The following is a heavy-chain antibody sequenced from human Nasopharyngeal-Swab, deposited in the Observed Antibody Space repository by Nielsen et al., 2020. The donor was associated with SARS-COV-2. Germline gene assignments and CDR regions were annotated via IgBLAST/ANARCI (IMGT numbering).Heavy chain of an antibody. D-gene: IGHD3-10*01. V-gene: IGHV3-7*01. CDR2: IKQDGSEK. CDR3: AGAREEFLWYFDL. Sequence: GGSLRLSCAASGFTFSSYWMSWVRQAPGKGLEWVANIKQDGSEKYYVDSVKGRFTISRDNAKNSLYLQMNSLRAEDTAVYYCAGAREEFLWYFDLWGRGTLVTVSS. CDR1: GFTFSSYW. J-gene: IGHJ2*01.